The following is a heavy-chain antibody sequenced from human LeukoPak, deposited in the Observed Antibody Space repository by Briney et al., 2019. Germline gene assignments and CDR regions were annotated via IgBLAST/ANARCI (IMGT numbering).Heavy chain of an antibody. D-gene: IGHD3-22*01. CDR3: ARADSDYYFDY. J-gene: IGHJ4*02. Sequence: PSETLSLTCTVSGASIRSYYWSWIRQPPGEGLEWIGYINYSESTNYNPSLKSRVTMSVDTSKKQFSLRLTSVTAADTAVYYCARADSDYYFDYWGQGTLVTVSS. V-gene: IGHV4-59*01. CDR1: GASIRSYY. CDR2: INYSEST.